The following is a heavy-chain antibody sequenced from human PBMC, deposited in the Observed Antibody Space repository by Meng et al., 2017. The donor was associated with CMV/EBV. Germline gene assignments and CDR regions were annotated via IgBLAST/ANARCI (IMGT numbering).Heavy chain of an antibody. CDR1: GGTFSRYA. D-gene: IGHD5-18*01. CDR2: IIPIFGTA. V-gene: IGHV1-69*05. Sequence: SCKASGGTFSRYAISWVRQAPGQGLEWMGGIIPIFGTANYAQKFQGRVTITTDESTSTAYMELSSLRSEDTAVYYCARLNTALSQDYWGQGTLVTVSS. J-gene: IGHJ4*02. CDR3: ARLNTALSQDY.